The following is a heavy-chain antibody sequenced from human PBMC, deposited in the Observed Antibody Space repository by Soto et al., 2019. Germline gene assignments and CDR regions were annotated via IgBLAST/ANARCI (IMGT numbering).Heavy chain of an antibody. V-gene: IGHV1-3*01. D-gene: IGHD3-22*01. CDR1: GYTFTSYA. Sequence: ASVKVSCKASGYTFTSYAMHWVRQAPGQRLEWMGWINAGNGNTKYSQKFQGRVTITRDTSASTAYMELSSLRSEDTAVYYCARGGYDSSPGTSPDYYYYGMDVWGQGTTVTVSS. J-gene: IGHJ6*02. CDR3: ARGGYDSSPGTSPDYYYYGMDV. CDR2: INAGNGNT.